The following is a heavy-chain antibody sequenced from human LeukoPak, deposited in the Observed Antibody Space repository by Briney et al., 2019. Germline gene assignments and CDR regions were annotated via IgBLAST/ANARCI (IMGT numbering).Heavy chain of an antibody. CDR2: INHSGST. CDR3: AKDLYSSGWYGCLDY. J-gene: IGHJ4*02. Sequence: SETLSLTCAVYGGSFSGYYWSWIRQPPGKGLEWIGEINHSGSTNYNPSLKSRVTISVDTSKNQFSLKLSSVTAADTAVYYCAKDLYSSGWYGCLDYWGQGTLVTVSS. D-gene: IGHD6-19*01. CDR1: GGSFSGYY. V-gene: IGHV4-34*01.